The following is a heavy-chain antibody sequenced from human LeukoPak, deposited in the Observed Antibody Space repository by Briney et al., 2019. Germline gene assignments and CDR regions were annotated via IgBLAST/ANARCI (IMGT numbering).Heavy chain of an antibody. V-gene: IGHV1-69*13. CDR3: ARDSPQYYFDY. J-gene: IGHJ4*02. CDR2: IIPIFGTA. Sequence: SVKVSCKASGYTFSSYAISWVRQAPGQGLEWMGGIIPIFGTANYAQKFQGRVTITADESTSTAYMELSSLRSEDTAVYYCARDSPQYYFDYWGQGTLVTVSS. CDR1: GYTFSSYA.